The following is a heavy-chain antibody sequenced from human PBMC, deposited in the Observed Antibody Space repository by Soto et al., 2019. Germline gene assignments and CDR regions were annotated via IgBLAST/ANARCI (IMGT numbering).Heavy chain of an antibody. Sequence: QVQLVQSGAEVKKPGSSVKVSCKASGGTFSSYTIGWVRQAPGQGLEWMGRIIPLLGMANYAQKFQGRVTITADRYTSTAYMELSILTSDDTAVYYCARDGGFAYITSAVTYWFDPLGQGTLVIVSS. D-gene: IGHD2-15*01. J-gene: IGHJ5*01. CDR2: IIPLLGMA. CDR1: GGTFSSYT. V-gene: IGHV1-69*02. CDR3: ARDGGFAYITSAVTYWFDP.